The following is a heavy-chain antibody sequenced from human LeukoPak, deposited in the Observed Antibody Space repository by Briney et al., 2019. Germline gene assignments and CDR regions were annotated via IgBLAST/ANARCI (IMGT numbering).Heavy chain of an antibody. CDR1: GFTFSSYA. V-gene: IGHV3-30-3*01. D-gene: IGHD6-13*01. J-gene: IGHJ4*02. CDR3: ASHPGGYSSSWYRALSH. CDR2: ISYDGSNK. Sequence: GGSLRLSCAASGFTFSSYAMHWVRQAPGKGLEWVAVISYDGSNKYYADSVKGRFTISRDNSKNTLYLQMNSLRAEDTAVYYCASHPGGYSSSWYRALSHWGQGTLVTVSS.